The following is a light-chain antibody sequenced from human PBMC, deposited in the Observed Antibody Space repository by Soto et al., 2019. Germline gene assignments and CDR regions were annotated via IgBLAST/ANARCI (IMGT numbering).Light chain of an antibody. Sequence: DIAMTQSPDSLAVSLGERATINCKSSQSIVYSSNNKNHLAWYQQKPGQAPKLLIYWASTREAGVPDRFSGTGSGTDFTLTISSLQAEDVAIYYCQQYYDTPYTFGQGTKLEIK. CDR2: WAS. V-gene: IGKV4-1*01. J-gene: IGKJ2*01. CDR1: QSIVYSSNNKNH. CDR3: QQYYDTPYT.